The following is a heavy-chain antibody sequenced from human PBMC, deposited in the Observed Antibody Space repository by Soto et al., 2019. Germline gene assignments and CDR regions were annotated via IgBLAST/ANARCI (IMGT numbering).Heavy chain of an antibody. CDR3: VRGRSYSVYDF. V-gene: IGHV4-4*07. CDR2: IYPSGST. D-gene: IGHD5-12*01. J-gene: IGHJ4*02. CDR1: GGSISGHS. Sequence: SETMSLTCTVSGGSISGHSWVWIRQPAGKGLEWIGHIYPSGSTSYNPSLRSRVTMSLDTSSNQIFLNLTSVTAADTAVFYCVRGRSYSVYDFWGPGTLVTVSS.